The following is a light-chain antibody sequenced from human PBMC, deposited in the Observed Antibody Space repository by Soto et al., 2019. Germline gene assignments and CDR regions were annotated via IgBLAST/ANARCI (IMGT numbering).Light chain of an antibody. V-gene: IGKV1-39*01. CDR2: AAS. CDR3: QHSYSTPPT. Sequence: DIQMTRSPSSLSASVGDRVTITSRASQSISSYLNWYQQKPGKAPKLLIYAASSLQSGVPSRFSGSGSGTDFTLTISSLQPEDFATYYCQHSYSTPPTFRQGTKVDIK. J-gene: IGKJ1*01. CDR1: QSISSY.